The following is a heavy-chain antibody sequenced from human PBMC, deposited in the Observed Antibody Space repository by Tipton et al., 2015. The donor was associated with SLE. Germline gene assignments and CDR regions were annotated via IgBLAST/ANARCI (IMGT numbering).Heavy chain of an antibody. CDR3: ARESYHDFRGRYDY. Sequence: SLRLSCAASGFTFDDYTMHWVRQAPGKGLEWVSLITWDGGTTYYADSVKGRFTISRDNAKNSLYLQLNSLRVEDTAFYYCARESYHDFRGRYDYWGQGILVTVSS. CDR1: GFTFDDYT. CDR2: ITWDGGTT. D-gene: IGHD3-3*01. J-gene: IGHJ4*02. V-gene: IGHV3-43*01.